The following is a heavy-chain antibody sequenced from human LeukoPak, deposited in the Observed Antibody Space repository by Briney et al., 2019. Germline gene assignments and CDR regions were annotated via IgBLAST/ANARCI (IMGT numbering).Heavy chain of an antibody. Sequence: PSETLSLTCSVSGGSISSYYWSWIRQPPGKGLEWIGYIYYTGATNYNPSLESRVTISIDRSKRQLSLELRSVTAADTAVYYCARGGYYGSGSLTYFDYWGQGALVTVSS. CDR3: ARGGYYGSGSLTYFDY. CDR1: GGSISSYY. V-gene: IGHV4-59*12. J-gene: IGHJ4*02. D-gene: IGHD3-10*01. CDR2: IYYTGAT.